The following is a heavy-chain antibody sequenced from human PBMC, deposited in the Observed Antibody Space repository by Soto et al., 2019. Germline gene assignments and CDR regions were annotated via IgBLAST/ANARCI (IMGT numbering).Heavy chain of an antibody. Sequence: PGGSLRLSCAASGFTFSSYAMSWVCQAPGKGLEWVSAISGSGGSTYYADSVKGRFTISRDNSKNTLYLQMNSLRAEDTAVYYCAKGPYDSSGYYYAPSFDYWGQGTLVTVSS. V-gene: IGHV3-23*01. D-gene: IGHD3-22*01. CDR3: AKGPYDSSGYYYAPSFDY. CDR1: GFTFSSYA. J-gene: IGHJ4*02. CDR2: ISGSGGST.